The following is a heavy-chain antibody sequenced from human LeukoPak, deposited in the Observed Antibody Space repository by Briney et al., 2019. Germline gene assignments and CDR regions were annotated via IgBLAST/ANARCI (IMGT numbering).Heavy chain of an antibody. CDR2: IDGDGSTT. D-gene: IGHD3-22*01. CDR3: ATGNYYDSRGYYTFGY. J-gene: IGHJ4*02. Sequence: GGSLRLSCAASGFTFSRYWMHWVRQVPGKGLVWVSLIDGDGSTTSYADFVKGRFTISRDNAKNTLSLQVNSLRAEDTAVYYCATGNYYDSRGYYTFGYWGQGTLVTVSS. CDR1: GFTFSRYW. V-gene: IGHV3-74*01.